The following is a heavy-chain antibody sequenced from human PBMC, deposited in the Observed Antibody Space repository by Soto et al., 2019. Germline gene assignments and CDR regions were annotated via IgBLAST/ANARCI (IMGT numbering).Heavy chain of an antibody. CDR1: GGSFSGYY. CDR3: ARIPEAARPGAFDI. J-gene: IGHJ3*02. Sequence: EQLQQWGAGLLKPSETLSLTCAVSGGSFSGYYWSWIRQPPGKGLEWIGEINHSGSTNYNPSLKSQVTISVHTSKNQFSLKLSSVTAADTAVYDCARIPEAARPGAFDIWGQGTMVTVSS. V-gene: IGHV4-34*01. D-gene: IGHD6-6*01. CDR2: INHSGST.